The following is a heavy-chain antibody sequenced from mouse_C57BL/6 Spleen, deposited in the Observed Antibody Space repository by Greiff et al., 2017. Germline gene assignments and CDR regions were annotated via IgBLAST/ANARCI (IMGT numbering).Heavy chain of an antibody. CDR1: GYTFISYW. CDR3: AREGSAF. J-gene: IGHJ2*01. Sequence: VQLQQPGAELVKPGASVQLSCKASGYTFISYWIHWMKQRPGQGLEWIGMIHPNSGRTNFNEKFKSKATLPVDKSSSTAYMQLSSLTSEDSAVYYYAREGSAFWGQGTTHTVSS. D-gene: IGHD3-1*01. V-gene: IGHV1-64*01. CDR2: IHPNSGRT.